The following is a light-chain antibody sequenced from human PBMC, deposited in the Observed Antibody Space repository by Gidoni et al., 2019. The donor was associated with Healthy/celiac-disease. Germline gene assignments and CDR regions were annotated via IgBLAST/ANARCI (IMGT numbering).Light chain of an antibody. CDR2: GAS. V-gene: IGKV3-15*01. CDR3: QQYNNWPPYT. Sequence: EIVMTQSPATLSVSPGERATLSCRASHSVSSNLAWYQQKLGQAPRLVIYGASTRATGIPARFSGSGSGTEFTLTISSLQSEDFAVYSCQQYNNWPPYTFGQGTKLEIK. J-gene: IGKJ2*01. CDR1: HSVSSN.